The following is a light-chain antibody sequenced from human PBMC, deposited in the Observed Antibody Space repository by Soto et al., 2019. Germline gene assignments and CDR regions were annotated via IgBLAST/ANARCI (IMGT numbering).Light chain of an antibody. J-gene: IGLJ2*01. V-gene: IGLV2-14*01. CDR2: DVS. CDR1: SSDVGGSNY. CDR3: SSYTGSSSYVV. Sequence: QSALTQPASVSGSPGQSITISCTGTSSDVGGSNYVSWYQQHPGKAPKLMIYDVSNRPSGVSNRFSGSKSANTASLTISGLQAEDAADYSCSSYTGSSSYVVFGGGTQLTVL.